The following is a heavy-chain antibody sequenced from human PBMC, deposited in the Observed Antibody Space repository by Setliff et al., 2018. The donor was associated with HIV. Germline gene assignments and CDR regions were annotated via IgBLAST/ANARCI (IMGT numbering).Heavy chain of an antibody. CDR2: IHNSGTT. J-gene: IGHJ4*02. Sequence: SETLSLTCTVSDASITADTFYWNWLRQPPGKGPEWIGYIHNSGTTHYNPAFESRLIISLDMSNNRFSLKLSSVTAADTAVYYCAAHVLQFLEWLSHFDYWGQGTLVTVSS. D-gene: IGHD3-3*01. V-gene: IGHV4-30-4*08. CDR3: AAHVLQFLEWLSHFDY. CDR1: DASITADTFY.